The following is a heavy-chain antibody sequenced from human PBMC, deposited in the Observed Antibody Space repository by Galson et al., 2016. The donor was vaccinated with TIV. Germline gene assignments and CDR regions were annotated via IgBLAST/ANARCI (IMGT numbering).Heavy chain of an antibody. V-gene: IGHV4-39*01. CDR1: GGSISTNSYY. Sequence: TVSGGSISTNSYYWGWIRQSPGKGLEWIGSIYHGGSTYYNPSLKSRVTISVDTSKNQFSLKLSSVTAADTAVYYCARYISGWYHYFDFWGQGTLVTVSS. CDR3: ARYISGWYHYFDF. J-gene: IGHJ4*02. D-gene: IGHD6-19*01. CDR2: IYHGGST.